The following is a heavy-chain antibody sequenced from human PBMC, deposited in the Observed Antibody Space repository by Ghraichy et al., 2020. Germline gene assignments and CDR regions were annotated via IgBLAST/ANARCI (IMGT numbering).Heavy chain of an antibody. CDR3: ARGLGGSGSYNWFDP. CDR2: INHSGST. V-gene: IGHV4-34*01. CDR1: GGSFSGYY. Sequence: SETLSLTCAVYGGSFSGYYWSWIRQPPGKGLEWIGEINHSGSTNYNPSLKSRVTISVDTSKNQFSLKLSSVTAADTAVYYCARGLGGSGSYNWFDPWGQGTLVTVSS. D-gene: IGHD1-26*01. J-gene: IGHJ5*02.